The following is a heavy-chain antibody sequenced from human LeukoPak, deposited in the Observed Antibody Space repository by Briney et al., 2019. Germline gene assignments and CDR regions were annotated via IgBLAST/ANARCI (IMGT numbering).Heavy chain of an antibody. Sequence: GGSLRLSCVVSGFTLSSHVMYWIRQAPGKGLEWVALTSYDGSNTDYTDSVKGRFTISRDNPRNTLYLQMNSLSAGDTAFYYRARVGSSGYFDYWGQGALVTVSS. CDR1: GFTLSSHV. CDR3: ARVGSSGYFDY. V-gene: IGHV3-30*03. D-gene: IGHD3-22*01. CDR2: TSYDGSNT. J-gene: IGHJ4*02.